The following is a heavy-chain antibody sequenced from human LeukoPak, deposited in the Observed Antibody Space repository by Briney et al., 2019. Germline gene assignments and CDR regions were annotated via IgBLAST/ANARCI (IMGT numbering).Heavy chain of an antibody. CDR3: ARTAIYYYDSSGYYHNWFDP. D-gene: IGHD3-22*01. CDR1: GGSISSGSYY. CDR2: IYTSGST. V-gene: IGHV4-61*02. J-gene: IGHJ5*02. Sequence: PSETLSLTCTVSGGSISSGSYYWSWIRQPAGKGLEWIGRIYTSGSTNYNPSLKSRVTISVDTSKNQFSLKLSSVTAADTAVYYCARTAIYYYDSSGYYHNWFDPWGQGTLVTVSS.